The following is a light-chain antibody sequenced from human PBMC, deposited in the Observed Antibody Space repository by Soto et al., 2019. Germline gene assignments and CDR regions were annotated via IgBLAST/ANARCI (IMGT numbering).Light chain of an antibody. V-gene: IGKV3-20*01. CDR3: QQYGSPPYT. Sequence: EIVLTQSPGTLSLSPGERATLSCRASQSVSSSYLAWHQQKPGQPPRLLIYGASSRATGIPDRFSGSESGTDFTLTISRLEPEDFAVYYCQQYGSPPYTFGQGTRLQIK. CDR2: GAS. CDR1: QSVSSSY. J-gene: IGKJ2*01.